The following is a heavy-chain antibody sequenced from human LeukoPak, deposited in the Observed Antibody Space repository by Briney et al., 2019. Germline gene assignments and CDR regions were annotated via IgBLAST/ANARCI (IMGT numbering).Heavy chain of an antibody. D-gene: IGHD1-26*01. V-gene: IGHV3-13*01. J-gene: IGHJ4*02. CDR3: AALGGSIY. CDR1: GFTFSSYD. Sequence: GGSLRLSCAASGFTFSSYDVHWVRQATGRGLEWVSAMGTAGDTYYAGSVKGRFTISREDAKNSFYLQMNSLRAGDTAVYYCAALGGSIYWGQGTVGTVS. CDR2: MGTAGDT.